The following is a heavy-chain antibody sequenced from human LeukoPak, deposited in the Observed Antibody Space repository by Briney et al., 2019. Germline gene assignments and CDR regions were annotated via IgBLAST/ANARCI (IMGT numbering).Heavy chain of an antibody. Sequence: GGSLRLSCAASGFTFSNAWMSWVRQAPGKGLEWVGRIKSKTYCGTTDYAAPVKGRFTISRDDSKNTLYLQMNSLKTEDTAVYYCTTDGGVIVVVPAARGQVDYWGQGTLVTVSS. D-gene: IGHD2-2*01. V-gene: IGHV3-15*01. CDR1: GFTFSNAW. J-gene: IGHJ4*02. CDR3: TTDGGVIVVVPAARGQVDY. CDR2: IKSKTYCGTT.